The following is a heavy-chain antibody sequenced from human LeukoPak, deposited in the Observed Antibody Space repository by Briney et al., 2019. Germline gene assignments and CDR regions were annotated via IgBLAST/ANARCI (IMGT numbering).Heavy chain of an antibody. D-gene: IGHD3-9*01. CDR3: ARDSFDWLLSGDNYFDY. CDR1: EFTFSSYW. CDR2: INSDGSST. Sequence: PGGSLRLSCAASEFTFSSYWMHWVRQAPGKGLVWVSRINSDGSSTSYADSVKGRFTISRDNAKNTLYLQMNSLRAEDTAVYYCARDSFDWLLSGDNYFDYWGQGTLVTVSS. V-gene: IGHV3-74*01. J-gene: IGHJ4*02.